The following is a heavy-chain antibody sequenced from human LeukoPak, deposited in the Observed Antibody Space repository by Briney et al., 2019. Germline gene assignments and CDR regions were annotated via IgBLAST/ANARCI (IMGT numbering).Heavy chain of an antibody. V-gene: IGHV1-8*01. J-gene: IGHJ4*02. CDR2: TNPNSGNT. CDR3: AREGATIERGFDY. CDR1: GYTCTSYD. Sequence: ASVKVSCKASGYTCTSYDINWERQATGQGLEWMGWTNPNSGNTGYAQKFQGRVTMTRNTSISTAYMELSSLRSEDTAVYYCAREGATIERGFDYWGQGTLVTVSS. D-gene: IGHD1-26*01.